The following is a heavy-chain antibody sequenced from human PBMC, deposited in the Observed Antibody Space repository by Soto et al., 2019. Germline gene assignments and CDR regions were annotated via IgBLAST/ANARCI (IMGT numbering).Heavy chain of an antibody. D-gene: IGHD6-19*01. J-gene: IGHJ4*02. CDR1: GFAFTTSA. CDR2: IVLGSGNT. V-gene: IGHV1-58*01. CDR3: AARMGSIGWYWLDY. Sequence: EASVKVSCKASGFAFTTSAVQWVRQARGQPLEWIGWIVLGSGNTNYAQNFQERVTITRDKSTSTAYMEVNSLRSEDTAVYYCAARMGSIGWYWLDYWGQGTLVTVSS.